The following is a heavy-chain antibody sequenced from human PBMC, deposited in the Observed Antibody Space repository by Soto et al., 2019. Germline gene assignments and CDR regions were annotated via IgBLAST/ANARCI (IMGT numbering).Heavy chain of an antibody. CDR3: ARIPEGGYNVYYFDY. V-gene: IGHV5-51*01. CDR1: GYSFTSYW. J-gene: IGHJ4*01. CDR2: IYPGDSDT. Sequence: GESLKISCKGSGYSFTSYWIGWVRQMPGKGLEWMGIIYPGDSDTRNSPSFQGQVTISADKSISTAYLQWSSLKASDTAMYYCARIPEGGYNVYYFDYWGQGTPVTVSS. D-gene: IGHD5-12*01.